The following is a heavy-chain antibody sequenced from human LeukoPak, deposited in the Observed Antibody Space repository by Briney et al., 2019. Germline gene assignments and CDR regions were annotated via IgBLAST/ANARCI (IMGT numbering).Heavy chain of an antibody. J-gene: IGHJ4*02. CDR3: AKDYYDSSGYSHWPPDY. D-gene: IGHD3-22*01. V-gene: IGHV3-23*01. CDR2: ISSSGGST. CDR1: GFTFSSYA. Sequence: GGSLRRSCAASGFTFSSYAMSWVRQAPGKGLEWVSGISSSGGSTYYADSVKGRFTISRDNSKNTLYLQMNSLRAEDTAVYYCAKDYYDSSGYSHWPPDYWGQGTLVTVSS.